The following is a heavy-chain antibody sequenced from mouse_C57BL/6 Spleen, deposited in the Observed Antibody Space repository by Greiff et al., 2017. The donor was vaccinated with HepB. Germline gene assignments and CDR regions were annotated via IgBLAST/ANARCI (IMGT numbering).Heavy chain of an antibody. CDR3: ASGPYSSLYAMDD. CDR1: GFTFTSYA. D-gene: IGHD1-1*01. V-gene: IGHV5-4*01. CDR2: ISDGGSYT. J-gene: IGHJ4*01. Sequence: VQLQQSGAGLVKPGGSLKLSCAASGFTFTSYAMSWVRQTPGKRLEWVATISDGGSYTYYTDNVKGRVTISKDNSKNNLYLQMSHLKSEDTAMYYCASGPYSSLYAMDDWDQGTSVTVSS.